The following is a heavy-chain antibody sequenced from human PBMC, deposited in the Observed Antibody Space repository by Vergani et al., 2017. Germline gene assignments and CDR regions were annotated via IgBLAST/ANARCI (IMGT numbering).Heavy chain of an antibody. CDR1: GYTFTSYA. D-gene: IGHD3-22*01. J-gene: IGHJ5*02. CDR2: INTNTGNP. Sequence: QVQVVQSGSELKKPGASVKVSCKASGYTFTSYAMNWVRQAPGQGLEWMGWINTNTGNPTYAQGFTGRFVFSLDTSVSTAYLQISSLNAEDTAVYYCARIDSSGYYYGGLFDPCGEGTLVTVSS. V-gene: IGHV7-4-1*02. CDR3: ARIDSSGYYYGGLFDP.